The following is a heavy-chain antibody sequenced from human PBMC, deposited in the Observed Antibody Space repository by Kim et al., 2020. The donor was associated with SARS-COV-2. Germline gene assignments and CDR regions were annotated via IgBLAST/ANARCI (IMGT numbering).Heavy chain of an antibody. J-gene: IGHJ4*02. CDR3: ARGGTIFGVVTRPFDY. D-gene: IGHD3-3*01. Sequence: PSLESRVTISVDTSKNQCSLKLSSVTAADTAVYYCARGGTIFGVVTRPFDYWGQGTLVTVSS. V-gene: IGHV4-31*02.